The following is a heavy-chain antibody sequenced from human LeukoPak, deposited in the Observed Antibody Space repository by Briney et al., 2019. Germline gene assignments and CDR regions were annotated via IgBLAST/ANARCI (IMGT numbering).Heavy chain of an antibody. CDR1: GYTFTSYG. CDR3: ARDLGYCSGGSCSHY. Sequence: ASVKVSCKASGYTFTSYGISWVRQAPGQGLEWMGWISAYNGNTNYAQKLQGRVTMTTDTSTSTAYMELRSLRSDDTAVYYCARDLGYCSGGSCSHYWGQGTLVTVSS. J-gene: IGHJ4*02. CDR2: ISAYNGNT. D-gene: IGHD2-15*01. V-gene: IGHV1-18*01.